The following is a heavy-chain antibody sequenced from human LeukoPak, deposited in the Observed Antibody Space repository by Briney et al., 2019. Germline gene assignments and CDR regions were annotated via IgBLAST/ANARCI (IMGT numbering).Heavy chain of an antibody. CDR2: IKQDGSEK. J-gene: IGHJ6*02. V-gene: IGHV3-7*01. CDR3: ARYFGDPQGMDV. Sequence: GGSLRLSCAASGFAFSSHWMSWVRQAPGKGLEWVANIKQDGSEKYYVDSVKGRFTISRDNAKNSLYLQMNSLRDEDTAVYYCARYFGDPQGMDVWGQGTTVTVSS. D-gene: IGHD3-10*01. CDR1: GFAFSSHW.